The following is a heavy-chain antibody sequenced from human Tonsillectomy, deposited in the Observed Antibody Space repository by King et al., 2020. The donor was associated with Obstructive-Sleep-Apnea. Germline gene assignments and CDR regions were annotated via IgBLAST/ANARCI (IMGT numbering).Heavy chain of an antibody. J-gene: IGHJ4*02. CDR3: ARGLGQWLVREFDY. V-gene: IGHV1-8*01. D-gene: IGHD6-19*01. Sequence: VQLVESGAEVKKPGASVKVSCKASGYTFTSYDINWVRQATGQGLEWMGWMNPNSGNPGYAQKFQGRATMTRNTSISTAYMERSSLRSEATAVYYCARGLGQWLVREFDYWGQGTLVTVSS. CDR1: GYTFTSYD. CDR2: MNPNSGNP.